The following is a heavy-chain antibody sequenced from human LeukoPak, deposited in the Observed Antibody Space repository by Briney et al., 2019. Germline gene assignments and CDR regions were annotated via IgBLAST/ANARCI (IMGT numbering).Heavy chain of an antibody. CDR3: ARGSTYYYDSSGSRDAFDI. CDR2: ISGYNGNT. Sequence: ASVKVSCKASGYTFPNYGISWVRQAPGQGLEWMGWISGYNGNTNYAQILQGRVTMTTDTSTSTVYMELRSLRSDDTAVYYCARGSTYYYDSSGSRDAFDIWGQGTMVTVSS. J-gene: IGHJ3*02. D-gene: IGHD3-22*01. V-gene: IGHV1-18*01. CDR1: GYTFPNYG.